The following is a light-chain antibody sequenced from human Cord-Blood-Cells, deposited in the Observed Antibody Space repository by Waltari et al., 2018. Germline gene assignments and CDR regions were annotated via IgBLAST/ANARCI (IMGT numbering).Light chain of an antibody. CDR2: GAS. J-gene: IGKJ1*01. CDR1: QSVSSSY. Sequence: EIVLTQSPGTLSLSPGERATLSCRASQSVSSSYLAWYQQTPGQAPRLLIYGASSRATGIPDRFNGSGSGTDFTLTISRLEPEDFAVYYCQQYGSSPRTFGQGTKVEIK. CDR3: QQYGSSPRT. V-gene: IGKV3-20*01.